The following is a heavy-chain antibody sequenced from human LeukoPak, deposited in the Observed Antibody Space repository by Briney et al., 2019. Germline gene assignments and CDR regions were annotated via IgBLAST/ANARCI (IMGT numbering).Heavy chain of an antibody. CDR1: GGSFSGYY. Sequence: PSETLSLTCAVYGGSFSGYYWSWIRQPPGKGLEWIGEINHSGSTNYNPSLKSRVTISVDTSKNQFSLKLSSVTAADTAVYYCARGRGFDPWGQGTLDTVSS. CDR2: INHSGST. CDR3: ARGRGFDP. J-gene: IGHJ5*02. V-gene: IGHV4-34*01.